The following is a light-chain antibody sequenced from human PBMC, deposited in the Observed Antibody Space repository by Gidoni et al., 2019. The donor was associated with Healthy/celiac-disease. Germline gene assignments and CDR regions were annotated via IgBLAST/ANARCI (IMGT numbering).Light chain of an antibody. CDR1: QSISSY. Sequence: DIQMTKSPSSLSASVGDRVTITCRASQSISSYLNWYQQKPGKAPKLLIYAASSLQSGVPSRFSGRGSGTDFTLTISRLQPEDFATYYCQQSYSTPLTFGGGTKVEIK. J-gene: IGKJ4*01. V-gene: IGKV1-39*01. CDR3: QQSYSTPLT. CDR2: AAS.